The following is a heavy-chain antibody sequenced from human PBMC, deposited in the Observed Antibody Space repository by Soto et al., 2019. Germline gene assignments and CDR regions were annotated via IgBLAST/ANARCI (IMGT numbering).Heavy chain of an antibody. CDR1: GYTFTGYY. D-gene: IGHD2-2*01. CDR2: INPNSGGT. V-gene: IGHV1-2*02. Sequence: ASVKVSCKASGYTFTGYYMHWVRQAPGQGLEWMGWINPNSGGTNYAQKFQGRVTMTRDTSISTAYMELSRLRSDDTAVYYCARGGYCSSTSCYFVGDVWGQGTTVTVSS. CDR3: ARGGYCSSTSCYFVGDV. J-gene: IGHJ6*02.